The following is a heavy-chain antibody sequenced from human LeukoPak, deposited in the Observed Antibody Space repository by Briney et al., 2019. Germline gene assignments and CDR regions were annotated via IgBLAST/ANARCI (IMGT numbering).Heavy chain of an antibody. J-gene: IGHJ4*02. V-gene: IGHV3-30-3*01. CDR2: ISYDGSNK. CDR1: GFTFSSYA. Sequence: GGSLRLSCAASGFTFSSYAMHWVRQAPGKGLEWVAVISYDGSNKYYADSVKGRFTISRDNSKNTLYLQMNSLRAEDTAVYYCAREALGQWLVHFDYWGQGTLVTVSS. D-gene: IGHD6-19*01. CDR3: AREALGQWLVHFDY.